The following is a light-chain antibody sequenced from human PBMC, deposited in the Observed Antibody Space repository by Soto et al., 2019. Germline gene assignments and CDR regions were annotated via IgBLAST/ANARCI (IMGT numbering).Light chain of an antibody. CDR3: QQRNSYPRT. V-gene: IGKV1-9*01. Sequence: DIQLTQSPSLLSASVGDRVTITCRASQGISSYLAWYQQKPGKAPKLLIYAASTLQSGVPSRFSGSGSGTEFPLTISSLQPEDFAAYYCQQRNSYPRTFGQGTKVQIK. J-gene: IGKJ1*01. CDR2: AAS. CDR1: QGISSY.